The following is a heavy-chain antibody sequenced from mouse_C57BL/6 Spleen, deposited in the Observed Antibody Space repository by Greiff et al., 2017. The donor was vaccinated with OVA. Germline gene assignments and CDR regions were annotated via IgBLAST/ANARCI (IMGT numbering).Heavy chain of an antibody. J-gene: IGHJ1*03. CDR3: ARGGSDYDGGDWYFDV. V-gene: IGHV1-9*01. Sequence: VQLQQSGAELMKPGASVKLSCKATGYTFTGYWIEWVKQRPGHGLEWIGEILPGSGSTNYNEKFKGKATFTADTSSNTAYMQLSSLTTEDSAIYYCARGGSDYDGGDWYFDVWGTGTTVTVSS. CDR1: GYTFTGYW. CDR2: ILPGSGST. D-gene: IGHD2-4*01.